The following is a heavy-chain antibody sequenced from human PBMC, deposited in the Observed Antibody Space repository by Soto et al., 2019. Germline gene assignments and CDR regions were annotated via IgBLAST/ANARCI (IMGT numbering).Heavy chain of an antibody. Sequence: KQSQTLSLTCTVSGGSISSSSYYWGWIRQPPGKGLEWIGSIYYSGSTYYNPSLKSRVTISVDTSKNQFSLKLSSVTAADTAVYYCARQHLCSGGSCYSKSLDYWGQGTLVTVSS. CDR3: ARQHLCSGGSCYSKSLDY. CDR1: GGSISSSSYY. J-gene: IGHJ4*02. CDR2: IYYSGST. D-gene: IGHD2-15*01. V-gene: IGHV4-39*01.